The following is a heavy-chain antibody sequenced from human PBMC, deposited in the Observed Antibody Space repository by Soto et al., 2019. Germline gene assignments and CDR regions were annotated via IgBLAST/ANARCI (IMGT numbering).Heavy chain of an antibody. CDR1: GFTFSSYA. Sequence: VQLLESGGDLVQPGGSLRLSCAASGFTFSSYAMSWVRQAPGKGLEWVSAISGSGGSTYYADSVKGRFTISKDNSQTTLYLQMNSLSAEDTAVYYCATAPTTSPGRYFDLWGRGTLVTLSS. V-gene: IGHV3-23*01. CDR2: ISGSGGST. D-gene: IGHD4-17*01. CDR3: ATAPTTSPGRYFDL. J-gene: IGHJ2*01.